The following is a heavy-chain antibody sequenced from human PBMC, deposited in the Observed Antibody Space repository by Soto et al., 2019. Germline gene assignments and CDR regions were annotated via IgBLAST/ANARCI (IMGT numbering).Heavy chain of an antibody. V-gene: IGHV3-64*01. J-gene: IGHJ4*02. CDR1: GFTFSGYS. Sequence: EVQLVESGGGLVQPGGSLRLSCAASGFTFSGYSMFWVRQAPGKGLEYVSAINTNGVNTFYAKSVKGRFTISRDNSKNTMYLQMGSLRAEDMAVYYCARGRVEDSSGWATYFDYWGKGTLFTVSS. CDR2: INTNGVNT. D-gene: IGHD6-19*01. CDR3: ARGRVEDSSGWATYFDY.